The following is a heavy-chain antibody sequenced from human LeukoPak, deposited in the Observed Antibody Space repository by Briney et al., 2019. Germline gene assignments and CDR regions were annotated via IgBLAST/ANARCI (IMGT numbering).Heavy chain of an antibody. CDR3: AKLTDPGIVVVITTTPIDY. CDR1: GFTFSSNG. Sequence: GGSLRLSCVASGFTFSSNGMHWVRQAPGKGLEWVTFIQYDGSKKYYADSVKGRFTISRDNSKNTLYLQMNSLRAEDTAVYYCAKLTDPGIVVVITTTPIDYWGQGTLVTVSS. V-gene: IGHV3-30*02. D-gene: IGHD3-22*01. J-gene: IGHJ4*02. CDR2: IQYDGSKK.